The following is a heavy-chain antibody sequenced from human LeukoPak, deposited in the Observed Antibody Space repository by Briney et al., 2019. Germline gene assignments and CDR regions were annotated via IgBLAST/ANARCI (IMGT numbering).Heavy chain of an antibody. CDR3: ATEKAWNHGGFDY. CDR1: EYTVTELS. V-gene: IGHV1-24*01. J-gene: IGHJ4*02. D-gene: IGHD1-14*01. CDR2: FDAENDET. Sequence: ASVKVCWNVSEYTVTELSFHWLRQAHGERFEWMGGFDAENDETIYAQKFQGRVTVTQDTSTDTAYMELSSLRSEDTAVYYCATEKAWNHGGFDYWGQGTPVIVSS.